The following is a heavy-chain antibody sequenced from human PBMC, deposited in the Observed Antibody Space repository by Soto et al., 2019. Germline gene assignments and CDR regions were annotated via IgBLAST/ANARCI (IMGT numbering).Heavy chain of an antibody. CDR2: IRTKSNSYAT. CDR3: TRLHFIVEPGINY. Sequence: LRLSCAASGFSFSGSGIHWVRPASGKGLEWVGRIRTKSNSYATAYAASVKGRFTISRDDSKNTAYLQMNSLKTEDTAVYYCTRLHFIVEPGINYWGQGTLVTVSS. D-gene: IGHD6-13*01. CDR1: GFSFSGSG. V-gene: IGHV3-73*01. J-gene: IGHJ4*02.